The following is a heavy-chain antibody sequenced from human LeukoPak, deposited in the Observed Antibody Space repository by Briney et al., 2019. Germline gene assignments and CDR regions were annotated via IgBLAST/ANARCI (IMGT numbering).Heavy chain of an antibody. V-gene: IGHV3-23*01. J-gene: IGHJ4*02. Sequence: GGSLRLSCAASGFTFSSFAMSWFRQAPGKGREWASAISGSGGSTYYADSVKGRFTISRDNSKNTLYLQMNSLRAEDTAVYYCAKENAYGDYPYYFDYWGQGTLVTVSS. CDR2: ISGSGGST. CDR3: AKENAYGDYPYYFDY. D-gene: IGHD4-17*01. CDR1: GFTFSSFA.